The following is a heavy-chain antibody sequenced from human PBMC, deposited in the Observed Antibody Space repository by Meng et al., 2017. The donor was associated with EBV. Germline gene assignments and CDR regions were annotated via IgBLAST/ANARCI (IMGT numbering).Heavy chain of an antibody. CDR1: VGTFSSYA. CDR3: ARDPSSSAPYFDY. J-gene: IGHJ4*02. D-gene: IGHD6-6*01. Sequence: VQLGPPGAGAKKPGSSVTVSCTAAVGTFSSYAISWVRQAPGQGLELMGGIIPIFGTANYAKKFQGRVTITADDSTSTAYMELSSLRSEDTAVDYCARDPSSSAPYFDYWGQGTLVTVSS. V-gene: IGHV1-69*12. CDR2: IIPIFGTA.